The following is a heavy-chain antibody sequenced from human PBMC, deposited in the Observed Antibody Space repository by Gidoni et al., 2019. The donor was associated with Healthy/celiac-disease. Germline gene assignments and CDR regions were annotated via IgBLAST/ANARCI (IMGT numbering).Heavy chain of an antibody. J-gene: IGHJ3*02. CDR3: TRARYYYDSSGYYWGHDAFDI. D-gene: IGHD3-22*01. V-gene: IGHV3-49*05. Sequence: EVQLVESGGGLVKPGRSLRLSCPASGFTLGDSAVSWFRRAPGKGLEWVGFIRSKVYGGTTEYAASVKGRFTISRDDSKSIAYLQMNSLKTEDTAVYYCTRARYYYDSSGYYWGHDAFDIWGQGTMVTVSS. CDR1: GFTLGDSA. CDR2: IRSKVYGGTT.